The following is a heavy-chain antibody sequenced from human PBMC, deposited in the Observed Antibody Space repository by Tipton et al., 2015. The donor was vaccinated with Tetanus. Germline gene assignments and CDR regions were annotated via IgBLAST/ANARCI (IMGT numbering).Heavy chain of an antibody. V-gene: IGHV4-31*03. D-gene: IGHD3-16*01. CDR2: IYYSGST. J-gene: IGHJ5*02. CDR3: ARDQGGGRVARLNWFGP. Sequence: TLSLTCSVSGASITSGGYFWNWLRHRPGKGLEWIGYIYYSGSTFYNPSLESRVAISVDTSNNQFSLRLRSVTAADTGVYYCARDQGGGRVARLNWFGPWGQGILVTVSS. CDR1: GASITSGGYF.